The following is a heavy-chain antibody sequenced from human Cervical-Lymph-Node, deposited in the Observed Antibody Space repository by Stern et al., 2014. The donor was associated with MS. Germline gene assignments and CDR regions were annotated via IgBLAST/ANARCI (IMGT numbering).Heavy chain of an antibody. CDR2: LNSDGGNT. D-gene: IGHD6-19*01. CDR1: GFTFSSYW. J-gene: IGHJ4*02. Sequence: VQLVQSGGGFVQPGGSLRLSCEASGFTFSSYWMHWVRQAPGKGLVRVSRLNSDGGNTRQEDSVKGRFTISRDNAKNTLYLQMNSLRAEDTAVYCCARGFYSSAPFDYWGQGTLVTVSS. CDR3: ARGFYSSAPFDY. V-gene: IGHV3-74*01.